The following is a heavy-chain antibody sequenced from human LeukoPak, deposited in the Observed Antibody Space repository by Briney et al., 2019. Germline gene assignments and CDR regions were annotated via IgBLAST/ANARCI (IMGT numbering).Heavy chain of an antibody. J-gene: IGHJ4*02. D-gene: IGHD6-19*01. Sequence: GGSLRLSCAASGFTFSSYAMSWVRQAPGKGLEWVSAISGSGGSTYYADSVKGRFTISRDNSKNTLYLQMNSLRAEDTAVYYCAKDTSVAEQGSDPYYFDYWGQGTLVTVSS. CDR3: AKDTSVAEQGSDPYYFDY. V-gene: IGHV3-23*01. CDR1: GFTFSSYA. CDR2: ISGSGGST.